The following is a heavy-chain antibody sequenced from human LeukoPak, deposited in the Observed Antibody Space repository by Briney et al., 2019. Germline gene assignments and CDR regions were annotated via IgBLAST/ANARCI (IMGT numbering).Heavy chain of an antibody. V-gene: IGHV4-39*07. Sequence: PSETLSLTCTVSSYSISSSSYYWGWIRQPPGKGLEWIGSIYYSGSTYYNPSLKSRVTISVDTSKNQFSLKLSSVTAADTAVYYCARVRTNYYYYYMDVWGKGTTVTVSS. CDR1: SYSISSSSYY. CDR2: IYYSGST. CDR3: ARVRTNYYYYYMDV. D-gene: IGHD1-1*01. J-gene: IGHJ6*03.